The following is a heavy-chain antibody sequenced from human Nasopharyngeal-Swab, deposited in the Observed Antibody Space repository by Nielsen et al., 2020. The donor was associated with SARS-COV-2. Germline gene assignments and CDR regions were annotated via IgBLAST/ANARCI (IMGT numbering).Heavy chain of an antibody. D-gene: IGHD3-3*01. Sequence: SDTLSLTCTVSGGSIKSYYWRWVRQPPGKGLAGFGNFFYSGTPTYNPSLKSRITISVDTSTNQFSLKLSSVTAADTAVYYCASFSFGVVIIGVVGRYFDYWGQGTLVTVSS. CDR2: FFYSGTP. V-gene: IGHV4-59*08. CDR1: GGSIKSYY. J-gene: IGHJ4*02. CDR3: ASFSFGVVIIGVVGRYFDY.